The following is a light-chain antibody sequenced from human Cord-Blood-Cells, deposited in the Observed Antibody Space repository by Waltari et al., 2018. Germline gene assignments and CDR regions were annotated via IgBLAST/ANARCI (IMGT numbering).Light chain of an antibody. CDR1: QRVSSSY. Sequence: EIVLTQSPGTLSLSPGARATLSCRASQRVSSSYLAWYQQKPGQAPRLLIYGASSRATGIPDRFSGSGSGTDFTLTISRLEPEDFAVYYCQQYGSSPGTFGQGTKVEIK. CDR3: QQYGSSPGT. CDR2: GAS. V-gene: IGKV3-20*01. J-gene: IGKJ1*01.